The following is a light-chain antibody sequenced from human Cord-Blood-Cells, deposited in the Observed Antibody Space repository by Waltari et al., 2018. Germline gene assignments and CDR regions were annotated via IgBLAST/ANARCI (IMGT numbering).Light chain of an antibody. Sequence: SYELTQPPSVSVSLGQMARITCSGEALPKKYAYWYQQKPGQFPVLVIDKDSGSPSGILERFSGSSSGTIVTLTIIGVQAEDEADYYCLSADSSGTYWVFGGGTKLTVL. CDR1: ALPKKY. J-gene: IGLJ3*02. CDR2: KDS. V-gene: IGLV3-16*01. CDR3: LSADSSGTYWV.